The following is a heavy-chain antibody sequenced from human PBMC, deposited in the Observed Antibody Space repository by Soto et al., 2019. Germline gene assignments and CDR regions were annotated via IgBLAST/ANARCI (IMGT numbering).Heavy chain of an antibody. J-gene: IGHJ4*02. Sequence: SETLSLTCAASGGSISSYNWWSWVRQPPGKGLEWIGEIYHSGSTNYNPSLKSRVTMSVDKSKNQFSLKLSSVTAADTAVYYCARDDCVYSPGNYWGQGTLVTVSS. CDR2: IYHSGST. V-gene: IGHV4-4*02. D-gene: IGHD2-21*02. CDR3: ARDDCVYSPGNY. CDR1: GGSISSYNW.